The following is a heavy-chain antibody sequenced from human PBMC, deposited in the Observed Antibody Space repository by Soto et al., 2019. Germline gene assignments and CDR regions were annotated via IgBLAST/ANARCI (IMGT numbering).Heavy chain of an antibody. CDR1: GDTFSDYD. D-gene: IGHD6-19*01. Sequence: ASVKVSCKASGDTFSDYDINWVRQAPGQGLEWRGWIHLESRKTSFAQKFQGRLTMTGDTSIDTAYMDLTSLTSEDTAVYYCAITPGWFAGMAVWGQGTTVTVSS. CDR2: IHLESRKT. V-gene: IGHV1-8*01. J-gene: IGHJ6*02. CDR3: AITPGWFAGMAV.